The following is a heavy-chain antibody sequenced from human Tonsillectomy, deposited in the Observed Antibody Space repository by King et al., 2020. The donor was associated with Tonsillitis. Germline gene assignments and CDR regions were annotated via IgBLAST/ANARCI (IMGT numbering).Heavy chain of an antibody. Sequence: DVQLVESGGGLVQPGGSLRLSCAASGFTFSSYSMNWVRQAPGKGLEWVSYISSSSSTIYYADSVKGRFTISRDNAKNSLYLQMNSLRAEDTAVYYCARDSGQWELLDGIDIWGQGTMVTVSS. J-gene: IGHJ3*02. CDR3: ARDSGQWELLDGIDI. V-gene: IGHV3-48*01. D-gene: IGHD1-26*01. CDR1: GFTFSSYS. CDR2: ISSSSSTI.